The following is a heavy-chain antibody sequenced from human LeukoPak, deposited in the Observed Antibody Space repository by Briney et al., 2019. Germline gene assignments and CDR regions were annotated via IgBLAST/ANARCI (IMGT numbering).Heavy chain of an antibody. V-gene: IGHV1-8*01. Sequence: ASVKVSCKASGYSFRSNDINWVRQATGHGLEWMGWMNPNSGNTGHAQKFQGRVTMTKNTSISTAYMELSSLRSEDTAVYYCARDQSRGYGFDYWGQGSLVTVSS. D-gene: IGHD5-12*01. CDR3: ARDQSRGYGFDY. J-gene: IGHJ4*02. CDR1: GYSFRSND. CDR2: MNPNSGNT.